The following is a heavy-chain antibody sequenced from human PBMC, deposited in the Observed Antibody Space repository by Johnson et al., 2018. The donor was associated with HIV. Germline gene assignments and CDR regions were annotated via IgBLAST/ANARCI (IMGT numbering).Heavy chain of an antibody. V-gene: IGHV3-66*01. CDR1: GFTVSSNY. Sequence: VQLVESGGGLVQPGGSLRLSCAASGFTVSSNYMSWVRQAPGKGLEWVSVIYNGGTTYYADSVKGRFTISRDNSKNTLYLQMNSLRAEDTAVYYCARDDTGYSSSFDAFDVWGQGTVVTVSS. CDR2: IYNGGTT. D-gene: IGHD6-13*01. J-gene: IGHJ3*01. CDR3: ARDDTGYSSSFDAFDV.